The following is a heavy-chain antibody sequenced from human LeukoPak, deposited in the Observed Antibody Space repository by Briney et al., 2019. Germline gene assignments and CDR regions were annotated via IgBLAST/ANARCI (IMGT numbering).Heavy chain of an antibody. D-gene: IGHD6-13*01. J-gene: IGHJ3*02. CDR1: GYTFTGYY. Sequence: EASVKVSCKASGYTFTGYYMHWVRQAPGQGLEWMGWINPNSGGTNYAQKFQGRVTMTRDTSISTAYMELSRLRSDDTAVYYCARVRSSWHATIDAFDIWGQGTMVTVSS. CDR2: INPNSGGT. CDR3: ARVRSSWHATIDAFDI. V-gene: IGHV1-2*02.